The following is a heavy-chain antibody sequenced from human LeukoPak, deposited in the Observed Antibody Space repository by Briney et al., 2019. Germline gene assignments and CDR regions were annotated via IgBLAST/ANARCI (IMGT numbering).Heavy chain of an antibody. Sequence: ASVKVSCKASGYTFTGYYMHWVRQAPGQGLEWLGWINPNSGGTNYEQKFQGRVTMTSDTSISTAYMELSRLRSDDTAVYYCAREYYDILTGYWGQGTLVTVSS. CDR3: AREYYDILTGY. CDR1: GYTFTGYY. J-gene: IGHJ4*02. V-gene: IGHV1-2*02. D-gene: IGHD3-9*01. CDR2: INPNSGGT.